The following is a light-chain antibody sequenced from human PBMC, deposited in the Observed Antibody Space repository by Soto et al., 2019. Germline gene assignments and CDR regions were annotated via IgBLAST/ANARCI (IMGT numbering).Light chain of an antibody. V-gene: IGLV1-40*01. CDR2: ANS. CDR3: QSYDSSLSGFYV. J-gene: IGLJ1*01. Sequence: QSALTHPPSLSGSPGQMVTISCTGSSSNIGAGYDVHWYQQLPGGAPKLLIYANSNRPSGVPDRFSGSRSGTSASLAITGLQAEDEADYYCQSYDSSLSGFYVFGTGTEVTV. CDR1: SSNIGAGYD.